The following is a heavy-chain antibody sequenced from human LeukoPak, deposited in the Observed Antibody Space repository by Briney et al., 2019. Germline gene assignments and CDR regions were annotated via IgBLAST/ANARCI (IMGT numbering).Heavy chain of an antibody. Sequence: AASVKVSCKASGGTFSSYAISWVRQAPGQGLEWMGGIIPIFGTANYAQKFQGRVTITADKSTSTDDMELSSLRSEDTAVYYCARIQDYGDPGDAFDIWGQGTMVTVSS. J-gene: IGHJ3*02. CDR1: GGTFSSYA. CDR2: IIPIFGTA. D-gene: IGHD4-17*01. V-gene: IGHV1-69*06. CDR3: ARIQDYGDPGDAFDI.